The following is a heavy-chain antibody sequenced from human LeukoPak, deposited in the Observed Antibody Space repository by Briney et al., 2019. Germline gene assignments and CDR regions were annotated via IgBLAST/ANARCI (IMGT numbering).Heavy chain of an antibody. V-gene: IGHV4-4*07. D-gene: IGHD2-2*01. CDR1: GGSITDYY. J-gene: IGHJ3*02. CDR2: LYTSGST. CDR3: ARDGGVVVPTAPAVFDI. Sequence: PSETLSLTCTVSGGSITDYYWSWIRQPAGKGLEWIGRLYTSGSTKYNPSLKSRVTISLDTSKNQFSLKLSSVTAADTAVYYCARDGGVVVPTAPAVFDIWGQGTMVTVSS.